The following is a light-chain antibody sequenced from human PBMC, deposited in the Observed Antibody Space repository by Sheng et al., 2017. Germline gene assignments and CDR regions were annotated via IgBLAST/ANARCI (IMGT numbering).Light chain of an antibody. CDR1: SSDVGSYDY. Sequence: QSALIQPPSVSGSPGQSVTISCTGTSSDVGSYDYVSWYQQHPGTSPQTHDLQCQYSALRGPXSFSGSKSGNTASMTISGLQAEDEADYQCCSYTSSATVVFGGGTKLTVL. CDR2: CQ. J-gene: IGLJ2*01. CDR3: CSYTSSATVV. V-gene: IGLV2-11*01.